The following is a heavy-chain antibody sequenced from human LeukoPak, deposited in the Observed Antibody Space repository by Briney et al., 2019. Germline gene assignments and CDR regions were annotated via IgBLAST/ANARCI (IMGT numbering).Heavy chain of an antibody. Sequence: ASVKVSCKASGYTFTGYYMHWVRQAPGQGLEWMGWINPNSGGTNYAQKFQGRVTMTTDTSTSTAYMELRSLRSDDTAVYYCARVTLEGGYTGVVAFDIWGQGTMVTVSS. CDR2: INPNSGGT. CDR3: ARVTLEGGYTGVVAFDI. J-gene: IGHJ3*02. V-gene: IGHV1-2*02. D-gene: IGHD5-12*01. CDR1: GYTFTGYY.